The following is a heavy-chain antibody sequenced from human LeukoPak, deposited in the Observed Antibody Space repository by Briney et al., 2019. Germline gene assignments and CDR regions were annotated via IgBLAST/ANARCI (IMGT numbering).Heavy chain of an antibody. CDR1: GFTFGDYA. D-gene: IGHD2-2*01. CDR3: TREDQYYFDY. J-gene: IGHJ4*02. CDR2: IRSKAYGGTT. V-gene: IGHV3-49*04. Sequence: GGSLRLSCTASGFTFGDYAMSWVRQAPGKGLEWVGFIRSKAYGGTTEYAASVKGRFTISRDDSKSIAYLQMNSLKTEDTAVYYRTREDQYYFDYWGQGTLVTVSS.